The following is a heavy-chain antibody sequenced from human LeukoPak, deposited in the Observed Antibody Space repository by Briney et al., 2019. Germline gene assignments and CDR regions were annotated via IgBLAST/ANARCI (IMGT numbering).Heavy chain of an antibody. CDR1: GGSISRGGYY. J-gene: IGHJ2*01. D-gene: IGHD5-12*01. CDR2: IYYSGST. Sequence: PSQTLSLTCTVSGGSISRGGYYWSWIRQHPGKGLEWIGYIYYSGSTYYTPSLKNRVTISVATSKNQFSLRLSSVTAVDTAVYYCARGGGGYSWYFDLWGRGTLVTVSS. CDR3: ARGGGGYSWYFDL. V-gene: IGHV4-31*03.